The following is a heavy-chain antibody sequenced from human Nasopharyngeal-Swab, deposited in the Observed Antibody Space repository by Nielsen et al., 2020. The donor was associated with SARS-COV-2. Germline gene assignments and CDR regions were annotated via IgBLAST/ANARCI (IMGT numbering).Heavy chain of an antibody. Sequence: ETLSLTCTVSGGSISSYYWSWIRQPPGKGLEWIGYIYYSGSTNYNPSLKSRVTISVDTSKNQFSLKLSSVTAADTAVYYCARMYYDILTGYYRVGYYYYMDVWGKGTTVTVSS. D-gene: IGHD3-9*01. V-gene: IGHV4-59*01. J-gene: IGHJ6*03. CDR3: ARMYYDILTGYYRVGYYYYMDV. CDR1: GGSISSYY. CDR2: IYYSGST.